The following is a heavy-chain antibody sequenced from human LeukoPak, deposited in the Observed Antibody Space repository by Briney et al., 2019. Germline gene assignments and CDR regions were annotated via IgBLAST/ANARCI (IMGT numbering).Heavy chain of an antibody. Sequence: SQTLSLTCTVSGGSISSGGYYWSWNRQHPGKGLEWIGYIYYSGSTYYNPSLKSRVTISVDTSKNQFSLKLSSVTAADTAVYYCARDREVDAFDIWGQGTMVTVSS. J-gene: IGHJ3*02. CDR2: IYYSGST. CDR1: GGSISSGGYY. V-gene: IGHV4-31*03. CDR3: ARDREVDAFDI.